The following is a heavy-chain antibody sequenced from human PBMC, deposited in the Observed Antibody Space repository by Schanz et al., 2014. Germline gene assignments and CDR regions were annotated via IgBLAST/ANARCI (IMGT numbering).Heavy chain of an antibody. CDR2: ITYDGSNT. CDR1: GFTMITYA. D-gene: IGHD2-2*01. CDR3: IRGDIMVVPVAHF. J-gene: IGHJ4*02. Sequence: VQLVESGGGLVRPGDSLRLSCAASGFTMITYAMHWVRQPPGKGLEWVAIITYDGSNTYHADSVKGRFTISRDNSKRGVYLQMNSLRAEDTAVYYCIRGDIMVVPVAHFWGQGILVTVSS. V-gene: IGHV3-30*04.